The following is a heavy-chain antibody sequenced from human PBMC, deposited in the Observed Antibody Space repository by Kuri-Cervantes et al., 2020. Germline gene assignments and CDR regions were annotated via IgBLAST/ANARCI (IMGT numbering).Heavy chain of an antibody. D-gene: IGHD2-2*01. V-gene: IGHV3-23*01. Sequence: GGSLRLSCAASGFTFSSYAMSWVRQAPGKGLEWVSVISYSGGNTYYAESVKGRFTISRDNSKNTLYLQMNSLRAEDTAVYYCARDAFVVVPAAMGSYFDYWGQGTLVTVSS. J-gene: IGHJ4*02. CDR3: ARDAFVVVPAAMGSYFDY. CDR1: GFTFSSYA. CDR2: ISYSGGNT.